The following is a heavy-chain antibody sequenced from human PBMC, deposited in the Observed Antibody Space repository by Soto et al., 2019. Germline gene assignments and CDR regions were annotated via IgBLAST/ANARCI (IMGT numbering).Heavy chain of an antibody. D-gene: IGHD2-2*02. J-gene: IGHJ4*02. CDR1: VFTFNNYA. Sequence: GGSLRLSCASSVFTFNNYAMSCVHHFPGKWLEWVSAISTSGGSTYQADSVKGRFTISRDNSKSTLYLQMNSLRAEDTAVYYCAKDRERSCSSERCYTLIFWGQGTPVTVS. CDR2: ISTSGGST. CDR3: AKDRERSCSSERCYTLIF. V-gene: IGHV3-23*01.